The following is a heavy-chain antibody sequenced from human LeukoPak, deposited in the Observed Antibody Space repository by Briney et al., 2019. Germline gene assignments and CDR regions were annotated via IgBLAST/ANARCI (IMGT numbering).Heavy chain of an antibody. CDR3: ARQAYYDSSGYPNDAFDI. D-gene: IGHD3-22*01. CDR1: GYTLTSYG. Sequence: AASVKVSCKAPGYTLTSYGISWVRQAPGQGLEWMGWISAYNGNTNYAQKLQGRVTMTTDTSTSTAYMELRSLRSDDTAVYYRARQAYYDSSGYPNDAFDIWGQGTMVTVSS. V-gene: IGHV1-18*01. J-gene: IGHJ3*02. CDR2: ISAYNGNT.